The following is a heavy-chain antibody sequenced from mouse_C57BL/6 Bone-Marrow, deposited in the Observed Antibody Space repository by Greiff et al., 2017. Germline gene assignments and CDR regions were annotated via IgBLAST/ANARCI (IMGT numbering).Heavy chain of an antibody. D-gene: IGHD1-1*01. CDR3: TTFLVNYYGSSYWYFDV. CDR1: GFNIKDDY. J-gene: IGHJ1*03. CDR2: IDPENGDT. V-gene: IGHV14-4*01. Sequence: EVQLQQSGAELVRPGASVKLSCTASGFNIKDDYMHWVKQRPEQGLEWIGWIDPENGDTEYASKFQGKATLTADTSSNTAYLQLSSLTSEDTAVYYCTTFLVNYYGSSYWYFDVWGTGTTVTVSS.